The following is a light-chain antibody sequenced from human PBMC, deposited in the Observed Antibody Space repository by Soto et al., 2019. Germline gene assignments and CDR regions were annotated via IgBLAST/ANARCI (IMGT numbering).Light chain of an antibody. CDR1: QSLTTRY. J-gene: IGKJ5*01. V-gene: IGKV3-20*01. Sequence: EIVLTQSPGTLSLFPGERATLTCRASQSLTTRYLAWYQQRPGQAPRLLIYGASSRATGIPDRFSGSGSGTAFTITISRVEPEDVAVYSCQQYGSSPTFGQGTRLEIK. CDR2: GAS. CDR3: QQYGSSPT.